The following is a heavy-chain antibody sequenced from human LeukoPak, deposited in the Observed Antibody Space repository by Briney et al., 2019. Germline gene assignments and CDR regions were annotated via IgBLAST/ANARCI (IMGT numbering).Heavy chain of an antibody. CDR3: AKAGPTMVRGRVRYYFDY. V-gene: IGHV3-23*01. J-gene: IGHJ4*02. Sequence: PGGSLRLSCAASGFTFSSYAMSWVRQAPGKGLEWVSAISGSGGSTYYADSVKGRFTISRDNSKNTLYLQMNSLRAEDTAVYYCAKAGPTMVRGRVRYYFDYWGQGTLVTVSS. CDR1: GFTFSSYA. CDR2: ISGSGGST. D-gene: IGHD3-10*01.